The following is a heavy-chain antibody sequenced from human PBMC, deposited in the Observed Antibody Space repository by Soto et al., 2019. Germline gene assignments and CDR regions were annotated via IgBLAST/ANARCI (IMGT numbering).Heavy chain of an antibody. CDR1: GFTFSSYA. CDR2: ISGSGGST. CDR3: PKPRGSYRYFFDC. J-gene: IGHJ4*02. D-gene: IGHD3-16*02. Sequence: EVQLLESGGGLVQPGGSLRLSCAASGFTFSSYAMSWVRQAPGKGLEWVSAISGSGGSTYYADSVKGRFTISRDNSKNTLYLQMNSIIAEDPAKSYCPKPRGSYRYFFDCWGQGTLVTVFS. V-gene: IGHV3-23*01.